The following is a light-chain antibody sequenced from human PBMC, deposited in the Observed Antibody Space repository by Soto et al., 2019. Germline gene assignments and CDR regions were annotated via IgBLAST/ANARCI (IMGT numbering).Light chain of an antibody. J-gene: IGKJ1*01. V-gene: IGKV3-15*01. CDR3: QQYNNWPPWT. CDR2: GAS. CDR1: RSVSID. Sequence: EIVMTQSPATLSVSPGERASLSCRASRSVSIDLPWYQQKPGQAPRLLICGASTRATGIPARFSGSGSGTEFKPTISSLQSEDFALYYCQQYNNWPPWTFGQGTKVEIK.